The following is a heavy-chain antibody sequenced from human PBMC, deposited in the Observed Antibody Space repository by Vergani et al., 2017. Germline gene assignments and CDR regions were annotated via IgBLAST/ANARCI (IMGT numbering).Heavy chain of an antibody. J-gene: IGHJ6*03. CDR3: AGDLTTVTFPYYYYYMDV. V-gene: IGHV4-4*02. CDR1: GGSISSSNW. CDR2: IYHSGST. Sequence: QVQLQESGPGLVKPSGTLSLTCAVSGGSISSSNWWSWVRQPPGKGLEWIGEIYHSGSTNYNPFLKSRVTISVDKSKNQSSLKLSSVTAADTAVYYCAGDLTTVTFPYYYYYMDVWGKGTTVTVSS. D-gene: IGHD4-11*01.